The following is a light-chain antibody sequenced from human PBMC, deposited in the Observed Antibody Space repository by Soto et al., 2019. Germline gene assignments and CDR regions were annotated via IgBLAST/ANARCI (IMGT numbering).Light chain of an antibody. CDR3: QQSYSVPHT. CDR1: QNIFSF. J-gene: IGKJ2*01. Sequence: DIQMTQSPSSLSASVGDSVTITCRASQNIFSFLGWYQHKPGKAPELLIYGASSLRSGAASRFSGRGSGTDFALTSSNLQHEDSATFYCQQSYSVPHTFGQGTKLEIK. CDR2: GAS. V-gene: IGKV1-39*01.